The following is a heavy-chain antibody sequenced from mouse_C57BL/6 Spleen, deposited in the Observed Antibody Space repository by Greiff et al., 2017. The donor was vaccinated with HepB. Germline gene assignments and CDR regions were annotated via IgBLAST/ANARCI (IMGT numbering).Heavy chain of an antibody. D-gene: IGHD2-4*01. J-gene: IGHJ4*01. Sequence: VQLVESGPGLVAPSQSLSITCTVSGFSLTSYGVDWVRQSPGKGLEWLGVIWGVGSTNYNSALKSRLSISKDNSKSQVFLKMNSLQTDDTAMYYCASSIYYDYDGYYYAMDYWGQGTSVTVSS. CDR1: GFSLTSYG. CDR2: IWGVGST. CDR3: ASSIYYDYDGYYYAMDY. V-gene: IGHV2-6*01.